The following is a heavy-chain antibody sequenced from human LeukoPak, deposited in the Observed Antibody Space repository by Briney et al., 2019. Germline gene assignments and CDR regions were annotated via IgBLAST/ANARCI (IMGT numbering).Heavy chain of an antibody. CDR1: GYTFTSYG. CDR2: ISAYNGNT. CDR3: ARAGGFYDFWSGYYTRSYYYYMDV. V-gene: IGHV1-18*01. J-gene: IGHJ6*03. D-gene: IGHD3-3*01. Sequence: ASVKVSCKASGYTFTSYGISWVRQALGQGLEWMGWISAYNGNTNYAQKLQGRVTMTTDTSTSTAYMELRSLRSDDTAVYYCARAGGFYDFWSGYYTRSYYYYMDVWGKGTTVTVSS.